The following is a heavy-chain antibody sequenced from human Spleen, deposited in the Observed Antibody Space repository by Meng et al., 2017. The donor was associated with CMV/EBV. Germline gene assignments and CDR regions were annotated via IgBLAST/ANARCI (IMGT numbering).Heavy chain of an antibody. CDR3: TKGNGVVPAAIVDYFDY. D-gene: IGHD2-2*01. CDR2: ISVGGST. Sequence: LSLTCAASGFTFGRYAMAWVRQAPGKGLEWVSTISVGGSTYYADSVKGRFTISRDNSKNTLYLQMNSLRAEDTAVYYCTKGNGVVPAAIVDYFDYWGQGTLVTVSS. J-gene: IGHJ4*02. CDR1: GFTFGRYA. V-gene: IGHV3-23*01.